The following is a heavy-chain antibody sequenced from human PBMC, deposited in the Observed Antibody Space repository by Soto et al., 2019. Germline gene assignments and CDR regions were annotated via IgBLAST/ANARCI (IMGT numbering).Heavy chain of an antibody. CDR1: GYTFSGYY. V-gene: IGHV1-2*02. J-gene: IGHJ6*02. CDR2: IXPNSGGT. CDR3: ARSHTEGYCTITGCYTRPLYGMDV. D-gene: IGHD2-2*02. Sequence: QEQLVQSGAEVKKPGASVKVSCKASGYTFSGYYIHWLRQAPGQGLEWMGWIXPNSGGTNYAQKFQRRFTVTSDTPTSTAYIELSRLTSDDTAVYYCARSHTEGYCTITGCYTRPLYGMDVWGQGTTVTVSS.